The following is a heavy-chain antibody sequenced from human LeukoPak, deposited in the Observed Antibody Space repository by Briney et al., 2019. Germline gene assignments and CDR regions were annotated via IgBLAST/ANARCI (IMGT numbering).Heavy chain of an antibody. CDR3: ARDLRRRYCSSTSCPNDAFDI. CDR2: IIPIFGTA. D-gene: IGHD2-2*01. J-gene: IGHJ3*02. CDR1: GGTFSSYA. Sequence: GASVKVSCKASGGTFSSYAISWVRQAPGQGLEWMGGIIPIFGTANYARKFQGRVTITTDESTSTAYMELSSLRSEDTAVYYCARDLRRRYCSSTSCPNDAFDIWGQGTMVTVSS. V-gene: IGHV1-69*05.